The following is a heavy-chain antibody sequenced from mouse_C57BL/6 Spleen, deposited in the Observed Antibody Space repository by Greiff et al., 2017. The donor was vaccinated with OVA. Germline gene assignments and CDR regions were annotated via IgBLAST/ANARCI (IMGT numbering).Heavy chain of an antibody. J-gene: IGHJ2*01. CDR3: TRGDSYYFDY. CDR2: IDPETGGT. V-gene: IGHV1-15*01. CDR1: GYTFTDYE. D-gene: IGHD3-3*01. Sequence: VQLVESGAELVRPGASVTLSCKASGYTFTDYEMHWVKQTPVHGLEWIGAIDPETGGTAYNQKFKGKAILTADKSSSTAYMELRSLTSEDSAVYYCTRGDSYYFDYWGQGTTLTVSS.